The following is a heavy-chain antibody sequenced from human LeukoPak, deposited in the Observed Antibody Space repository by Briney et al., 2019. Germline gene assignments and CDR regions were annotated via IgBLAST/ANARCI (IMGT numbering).Heavy chain of an antibody. CDR3: AKAGSSSLYGYEYYFHY. CDR2: IWYDGSNK. J-gene: IGHJ4*02. Sequence: PGASLRLSCAAPGFTFSSYGMHWVRQAPGKGLEWVAVIWYDGSNKYYADSVKGRFTISRDNSKNTLYLQMISLRAEDTAVYYCAKAGSSSLYGYEYYFHYWVQGTLVTVSS. CDR1: GFTFSSYG. D-gene: IGHD6-13*01. V-gene: IGHV3-33*06.